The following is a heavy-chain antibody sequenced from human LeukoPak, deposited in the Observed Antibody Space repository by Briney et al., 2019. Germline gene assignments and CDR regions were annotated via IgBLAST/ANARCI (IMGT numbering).Heavy chain of an antibody. D-gene: IGHD3-16*01. CDR1: GFTFSTFW. CDR3: ARDLNWVTY. V-gene: IGHV3-7*01. CDR2: INKDGNEK. Sequence: GGSLRLSCATSGFTFSTFWMTWVRQAPGKGLEWVASINKDGNEKHHVDSVQGRFTIPRDNAKNSLHLQMDSLRAEDTAVYYCARDLNWVTYWGQGTLVTVSS. J-gene: IGHJ4*02.